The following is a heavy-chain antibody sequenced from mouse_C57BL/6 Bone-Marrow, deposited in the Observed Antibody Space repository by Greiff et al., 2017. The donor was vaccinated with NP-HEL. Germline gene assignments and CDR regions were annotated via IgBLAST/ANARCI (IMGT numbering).Heavy chain of an antibody. CDR2: ISDGGSYT. J-gene: IGHJ2*01. D-gene: IGHD1-2*01. CDR1: GFTFSSYA. Sequence: EVKLMESGGGLVQPGGSLKLSCAASGFTFSSYAMSWVRQTPEKRLEWVATISDGGSYTYYPDNVKGRFTISRDNAKNTLYLQMSNLKSEDTAMYYWESAVHHYDDSTPGYWGQGTTLTVSS. V-gene: IGHV5-4*03. CDR3: ESAVHHYDDSTPGY.